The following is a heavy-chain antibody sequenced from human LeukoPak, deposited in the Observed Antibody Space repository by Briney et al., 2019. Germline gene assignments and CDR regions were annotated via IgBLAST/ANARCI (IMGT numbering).Heavy chain of an antibody. V-gene: IGHV3-21*01. CDR1: GFTFSIYS. J-gene: IGHJ4*02. D-gene: IGHD3-3*01. CDR2: IRGDSTET. Sequence: GGSLRLSCEGSGFTFSIYSMIWVRQAPGKGLEWVSSIRGDSTETRHADSLMGRFNISRDNAKKSLYLQMNSLRAEDTAVYYCARGHFGVVLDYWGQGTMVTVSS. CDR3: ARGHFGVVLDY.